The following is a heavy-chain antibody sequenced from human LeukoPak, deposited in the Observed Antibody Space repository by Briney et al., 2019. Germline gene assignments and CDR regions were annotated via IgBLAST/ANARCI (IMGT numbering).Heavy chain of an antibody. CDR1: EFTFSNYA. CDR3: TRDAYNFNDFDY. D-gene: IGHD5-24*01. Sequence: GGSLRLSCAVSEFTFSNYAMHGVRQPPGKGLEGVAVVSFQGNDGYYADSVRGRFTIPRDNSKNTLYLQIDSLRLEDTAIYYCTRDAYNFNDFDYWGQGTLVTVSS. J-gene: IGHJ4*02. CDR2: VSFQGNDG. V-gene: IGHV3-30*17.